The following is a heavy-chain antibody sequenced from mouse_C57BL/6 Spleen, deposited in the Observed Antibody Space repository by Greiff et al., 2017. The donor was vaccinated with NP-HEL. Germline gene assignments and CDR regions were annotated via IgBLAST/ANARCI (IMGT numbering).Heavy chain of an antibody. Sequence: QSVAELVRPGASVKLSCTASGFNIKNTYMHWVKQRPEQGLEWIGRIDPANGNTKYAPKVQGKATITADPSSNTSYLQLSSLTSEDTAFYYCATNRIYYDYDEAWFAYWGQGTLVTVSA. CDR3: ATNRIYYDYDEAWFAY. CDR1: GFNIKNTY. V-gene: IGHV14-3*01. CDR2: IDPANGNT. D-gene: IGHD2-4*01. J-gene: IGHJ3*01.